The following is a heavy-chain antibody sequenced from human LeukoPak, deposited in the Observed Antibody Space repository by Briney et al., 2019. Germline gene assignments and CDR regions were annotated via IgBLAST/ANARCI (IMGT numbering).Heavy chain of an antibody. CDR1: GGSISSYY. CDR2: IHYSGST. J-gene: IGHJ4*02. Sequence: SETLSLTCIVSGGSISSYYWSWIRQPPGKGLEWIGHIHYSGSTNYNPSLRSRVTISVVTSKNQFSLKLSSVTAADTAVYYCARRHQGGEYYFDYWGEGDLGTVSP. V-gene: IGHV4-59*08. D-gene: IGHD7-27*01. CDR3: ARRHQGGEYYFDY.